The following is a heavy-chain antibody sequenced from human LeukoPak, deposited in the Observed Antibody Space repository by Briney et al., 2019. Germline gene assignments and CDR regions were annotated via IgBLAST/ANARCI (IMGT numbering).Heavy chain of an antibody. J-gene: IGHJ3*02. V-gene: IGHV1-18*01. CDR3: AGSYYYDSSGYYAFDI. CDR2: IGVYNGNT. CDR1: GYTFTNYG. D-gene: IGHD3-22*01. Sequence: ASVKVSCKASGYTFTNYGISWLRQTPGQGLEWMGWIGVYNGNTKYAQNFQGRVTMTSDTSTSTAYMELRSLRSDDTAVYYCAGSYYYDSSGYYAFDIWGQGTMVTVSS.